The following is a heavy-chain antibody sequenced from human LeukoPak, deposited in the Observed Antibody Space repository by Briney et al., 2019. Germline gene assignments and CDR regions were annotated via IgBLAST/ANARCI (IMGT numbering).Heavy chain of an antibody. V-gene: IGHV1-18*01. CDR2: ISAYNGNT. Sequence: ASVKVSCKASGYTFNNYGISWVRQAPGQGLEWMGRISAYNGNTNYAQKVQGRVTMTTDTSTSTTYMELRSLRSDDTAVYYCACIAVAGPMADFDYWGQGTLVTVSS. CDR1: GYTFNNYG. J-gene: IGHJ4*02. D-gene: IGHD6-19*01. CDR3: ACIAVAGPMADFDY.